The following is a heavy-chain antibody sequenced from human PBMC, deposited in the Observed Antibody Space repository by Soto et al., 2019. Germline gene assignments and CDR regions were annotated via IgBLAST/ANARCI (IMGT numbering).Heavy chain of an antibody. D-gene: IGHD5-12*01. CDR1: RCIFSSYE. V-gene: IGHV3-48*03. J-gene: IGHJ5*02. Sequence: GWSLRLSCAASRCIFSSYEMNWVRQAPGKGLEWVSYISSSGSTIYYADSVKGRFTISRDNAKNSLYLQMNSLRAEDTAVYYCARFLRVATSWGQGTLVTVSS. CDR2: ISSSGSTI. CDR3: ARFLRVATS.